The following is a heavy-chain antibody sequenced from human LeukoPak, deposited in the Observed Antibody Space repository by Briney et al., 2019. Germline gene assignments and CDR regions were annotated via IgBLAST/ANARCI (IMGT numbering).Heavy chain of an antibody. CDR1: GNSFGDYY. V-gene: IGHV4-59*12. J-gene: IGHJ3*02. Sequence: SETLSLTCTVSGNSFGDYYWSWIRQPAGKGLEWIGYIYYSGSTYYNPSLKSRVTISVDTSKNQFSLKLSSVTAADTAVYYCARGWRSYYDILTSAFDIWGQGTMVTVSS. D-gene: IGHD3-9*01. CDR2: IYYSGST. CDR3: ARGWRSYYDILTSAFDI.